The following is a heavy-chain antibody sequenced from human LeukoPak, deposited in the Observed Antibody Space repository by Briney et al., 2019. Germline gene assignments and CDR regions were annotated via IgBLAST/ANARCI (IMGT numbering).Heavy chain of an antibody. Sequence: PGGSLRLSCAASGLPFSSYWMSWVRQAPGKGLEWVANIKPDGSEKNYVDSVKGRFTISRDNARNSLFLQMNSLRAEDTTVYYCARLVAYCTNGVCYTKGPVFVSAYFDYWGQGTLVTVSS. D-gene: IGHD2-8*01. CDR3: ARLVAYCTNGVCYTKGPVFVSAYFDY. V-gene: IGHV3-7*01. CDR1: GLPFSSYW. CDR2: IKPDGSEK. J-gene: IGHJ4*02.